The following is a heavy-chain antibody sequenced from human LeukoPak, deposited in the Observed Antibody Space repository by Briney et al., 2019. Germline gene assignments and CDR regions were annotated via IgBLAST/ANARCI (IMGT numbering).Heavy chain of an antibody. CDR1: GYTSTGYY. V-gene: IGHV1-2*02. J-gene: IGHJ4*02. CDR2: INPNSGGT. D-gene: IGHD6-19*01. CDR3: ARVGEYSSGWFLYYFDY. Sequence: ASVKVSCKASGYTSTGYYMHWVRQAPGQGLEWMGWINPNSGGTNYAQKFQGRVTMTRDTSISAAYMELSRLRSNDTAVYYCARVGEYSSGWFLYYFDYWGQGTLVTVSS.